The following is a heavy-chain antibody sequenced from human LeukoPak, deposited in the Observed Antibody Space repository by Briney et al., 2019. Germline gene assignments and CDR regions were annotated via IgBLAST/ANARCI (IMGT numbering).Heavy chain of an antibody. V-gene: IGHV1-46*01. J-gene: IGHJ5*02. D-gene: IGHD2-15*01. CDR3: ARDPGYCSGGSCYGEGSFDP. Sequence: ASVKVSCKASGYTFTSNYIHWVRQAPGQGLEWMGMIYPRDGSTSYAQKFQGRVTMTRDTSTSTVYMELSSLRSEDTAVYYCARDPGYCSGGSCYGEGSFDPWGQGTLVTVSS. CDR2: IYPRDGST. CDR1: GYTFTSNY.